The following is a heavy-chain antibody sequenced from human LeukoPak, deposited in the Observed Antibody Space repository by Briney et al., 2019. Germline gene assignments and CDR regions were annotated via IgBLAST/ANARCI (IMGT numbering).Heavy chain of an antibody. CDR2: ISYSGTSI. Sequence: GGSLRLSCVASGFTFNTYTMNWVRQAPGKGLEWVSYISYSGTSIHYADSVKGRFTISRDSAKNSLYLQINSLRAEDTAVYYCATSANGVQLWRSLHHWGQGTLVTVSS. D-gene: IGHD1-1*01. J-gene: IGHJ5*02. CDR1: GFTFNTYT. V-gene: IGHV3-48*01. CDR3: ATSANGVQLWRSLHH.